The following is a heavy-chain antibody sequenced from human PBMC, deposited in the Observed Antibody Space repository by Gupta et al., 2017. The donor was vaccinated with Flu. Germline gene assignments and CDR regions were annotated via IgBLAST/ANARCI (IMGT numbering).Heavy chain of an antibody. CDR2: IYYSGST. CDR3: ARGTRLTGKGCGMDV. D-gene: IGHD3-16*01. J-gene: IGHJ6*02. V-gene: IGHV4-59*01. CDR1: GWYMGTYC. Sequence: QVQLAESGEGLAKTCGALALTGTVSGWYMGTYCWTWMRQSPGKGLEWIGYIYYSGSTNYDPSRKSRVTISLDTPKNQFSLKMTSVTAADSAIYYCARGTRLTGKGCGMDVWGQGTTVTVSS.